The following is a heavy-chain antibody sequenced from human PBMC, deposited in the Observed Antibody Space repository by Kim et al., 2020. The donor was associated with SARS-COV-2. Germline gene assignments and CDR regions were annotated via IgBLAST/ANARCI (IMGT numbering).Heavy chain of an antibody. CDR2: IYYSGST. V-gene: IGHV4-39*01. CDR3: ASQRITMIVVVISSDWYFDL. CDR1: GGSISSSSYY. J-gene: IGHJ2*01. D-gene: IGHD3-22*01. Sequence: SETLSLTCTVSGGSISSSSYYWGWIRQPPGKGLEWIGSIYYSGSTYYNPSLKSRVTISVDTSKNQFSLKLSSVTAADTAVYNCASQRITMIVVVISSDWYFDLWGRGTLVTVSS.